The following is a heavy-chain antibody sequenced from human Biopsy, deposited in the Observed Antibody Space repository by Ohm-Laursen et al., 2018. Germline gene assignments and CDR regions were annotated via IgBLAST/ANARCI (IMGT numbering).Heavy chain of an antibody. V-gene: IGHV3-23*01. CDR2: ITASGGTT. Sequence: SLRLSCAASGISFSRSAMNWVRQAPGKGLEWVSGITASGGTTYYADSVKGRFTISRDNSKNMLYLQMNTLRDADTAVYYCARDPRDTALGIFDYWGLGTLVTVSS. CDR3: ARDPRDTALGIFDY. CDR1: GISFSRSA. D-gene: IGHD5-18*01. J-gene: IGHJ4*02.